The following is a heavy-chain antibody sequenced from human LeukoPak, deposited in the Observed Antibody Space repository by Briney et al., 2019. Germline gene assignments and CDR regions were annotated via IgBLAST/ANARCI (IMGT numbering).Heavy chain of an antibody. V-gene: IGHV3-33*01. J-gene: IGHJ4*02. CDR3: ARTSFGESFDY. D-gene: IGHD3-10*01. Sequence: GTSLRLSCAASGFIFSTYGMHWVRQAPGKGLEWVAGIWEDGTNIHYADSVRGRFTISRDNSKNTLYLQMNRLRVEDTAVYYCARTSFGESFDYWGQGTLVTVSS. CDR2: IWEDGTNI. CDR1: GFIFSTYG.